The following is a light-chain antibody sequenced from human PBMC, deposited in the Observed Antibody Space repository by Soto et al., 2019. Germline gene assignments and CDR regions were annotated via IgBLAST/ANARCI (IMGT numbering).Light chain of an antibody. CDR3: LQDNNSPRT. J-gene: IGKJ3*01. CDR1: QDIRSE. Sequence: IQMTQSPSSLSASVGDRVTFICRASQDIRSELSWFQQKPGRPPKLLIYGASILQSGVPSRFSGSGSGTDFTLTIDSLQSEDFATYYCLQDNNSPRTFGPGTKVEVK. V-gene: IGKV1-6*01. CDR2: GAS.